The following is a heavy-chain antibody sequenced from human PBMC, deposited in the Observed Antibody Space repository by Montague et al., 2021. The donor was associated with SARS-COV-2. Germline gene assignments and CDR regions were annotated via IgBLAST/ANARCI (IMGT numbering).Heavy chain of an antibody. V-gene: IGHV3-9*01. Sequence: SLRLSCAASGFTFGDYAMHWVRQAPGKGLEWVSGISWNSGSIGYADSVKGRFTISRDNAKNSLYLQMNSLRAEDTALYYCAKDYDYYDSSGYYDYWGRGTLVTVSS. D-gene: IGHD3-22*01. J-gene: IGHJ4*02. CDR2: ISWNSGSI. CDR3: AKDYDYYDSSGYYDY. CDR1: GFTFGDYA.